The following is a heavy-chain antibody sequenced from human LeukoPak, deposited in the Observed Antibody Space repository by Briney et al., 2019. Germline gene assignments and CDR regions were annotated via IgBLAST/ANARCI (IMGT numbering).Heavy chain of an antibody. J-gene: IGHJ3*02. V-gene: IGHV3-30*18. D-gene: IGHD6-19*01. CDR2: ISYDGSNK. CDR1: GFTFSSYG. CDR3: AKGVYSSPFGAFDM. Sequence: GGSLRISCAASGFTFSSYGMHWVRLAPGNGLEWVAIISYDGSNKFHADSVKGRFTISRDNSKSTLYLQMNSLRAEDTAVYYCAKGVYSSPFGAFDMWGQGTMVTVSS.